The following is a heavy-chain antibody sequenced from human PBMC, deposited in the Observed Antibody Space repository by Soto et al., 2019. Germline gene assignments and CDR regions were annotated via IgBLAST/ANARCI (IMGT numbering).Heavy chain of an antibody. CDR3: ARDYMVRGVMRWFDP. D-gene: IGHD3-10*01. V-gene: IGHV4-39*07. J-gene: IGHJ5*02. CDR2: MYYSGTT. Sequence: SETLSLTCTVSGGSISSGDYYWSWIRQPPGKGLEWIGSMYYSGTTYYNPSLKSRVTISVDTSKNQFSLKLSSVAAADTAVYYCARDYMVRGVMRWFDPWAQGTLVTVSS. CDR1: GGSISSGDYY.